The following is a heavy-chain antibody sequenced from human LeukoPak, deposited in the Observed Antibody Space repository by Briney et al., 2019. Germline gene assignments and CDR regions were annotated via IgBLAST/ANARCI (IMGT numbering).Heavy chain of an antibody. V-gene: IGHV1-69*01. CDR2: IIPIFGTE. Sequence: XVKVSCKASGGTFSSYAISWVRQAPGQGVEWMGGIIPIFGTENYAQKLQGRVTITADEYTSTAYMELSSLRSEDTAVYYCATPRRDGYNYGYNWFDPWGQGTLVTVSS. CDR1: GGTFSSYA. D-gene: IGHD5-24*01. J-gene: IGHJ5*02. CDR3: ATPRRDGYNYGYNWFDP.